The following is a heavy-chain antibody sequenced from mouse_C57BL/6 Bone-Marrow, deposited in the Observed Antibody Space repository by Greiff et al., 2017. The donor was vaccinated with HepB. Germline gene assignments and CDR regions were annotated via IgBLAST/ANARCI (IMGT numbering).Heavy chain of an antibody. J-gene: IGHJ4*01. Sequence: DVQLQESGAELVKPGASVKLSCTASGFNIKDYYMHWVKQRTEQGLEWIGRIDPEDGETKYAPKFQGKATITADTSSNTAYLQLSSLTSEDTAVYYCARSLYDGYPYYYAMDYWGQGTSVTVSS. V-gene: IGHV14-2*01. CDR2: IDPEDGET. CDR3: ARSLYDGYPYYYAMDY. D-gene: IGHD2-3*01. CDR1: GFNIKDYY.